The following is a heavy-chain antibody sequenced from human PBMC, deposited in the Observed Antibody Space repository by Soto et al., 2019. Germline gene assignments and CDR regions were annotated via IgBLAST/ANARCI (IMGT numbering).Heavy chain of an antibody. Sequence: SETLSLTCTVSGGSISSYYWSWIRQPPGKGLEWIGYIYYSGSTNYNPSLKSRVTISVDTSKNQFSLKLSSVTAADTAVYYCARLQTYYYYMDVWGKGTTVTVSS. J-gene: IGHJ6*03. CDR2: IYYSGST. CDR3: ARLQTYYYYMDV. CDR1: GGSISSYY. V-gene: IGHV4-59*08.